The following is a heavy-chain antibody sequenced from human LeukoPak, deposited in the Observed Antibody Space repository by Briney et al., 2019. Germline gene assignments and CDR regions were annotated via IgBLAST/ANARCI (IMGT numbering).Heavy chain of an antibody. J-gene: IGHJ4*02. CDR1: GGSISSYY. V-gene: IGHV4-59*01. CDR2: IYYSGST. Sequence: PSETLSLTCTVSGGSISSYYWSWIRQHPGKGLEWIGYIYYSGSTNYNPSLKSRVTISVDTSKNQFSLKLSSVTAADTAVYYCASVDTAVSGYFDYWGQGTLVTVSS. CDR3: ASVDTAVSGYFDY. D-gene: IGHD5-18*01.